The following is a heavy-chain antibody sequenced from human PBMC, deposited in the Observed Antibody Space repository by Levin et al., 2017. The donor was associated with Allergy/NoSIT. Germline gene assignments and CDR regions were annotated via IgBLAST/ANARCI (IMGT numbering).Heavy chain of an antibody. Sequence: SETLSLTCTVSGGSISSYYWSWIRQPPGKGLEWIGYIYYSGSTNYNPSLKSRVTISVDTSKNQFSLKLSSVTAADTAVYYCARSRSSGWYAFDYWGQGTLVTVSS. CDR3: ARSRSSGWYAFDY. V-gene: IGHV4-59*01. D-gene: IGHD6-19*01. CDR2: IYYSGST. J-gene: IGHJ4*02. CDR1: GGSISSYY.